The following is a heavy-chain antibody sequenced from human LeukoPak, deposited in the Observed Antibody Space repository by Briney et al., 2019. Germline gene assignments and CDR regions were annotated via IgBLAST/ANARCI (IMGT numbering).Heavy chain of an antibody. J-gene: IGHJ4*02. V-gene: IGHV4-4*07. CDR2: IYSSGRT. D-gene: IGHD2-2*01. CDR1: GGSISSYY. CDR3: ARSDYCGSTTCYYCDY. Sequence: PSETLSLTRTVSGGSISSYYWSWIRQPAGKGLEWIGRIYSSGRTNYNSSFKSRVTMSVDTSKNQFSLRLSSVTAADTAVYYCARSDYCGSTTCYYCDYWGQGTLVTVSS.